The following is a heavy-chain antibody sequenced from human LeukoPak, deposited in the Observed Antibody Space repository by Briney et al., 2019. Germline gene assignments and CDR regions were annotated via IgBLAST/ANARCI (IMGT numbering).Heavy chain of an antibody. CDR2: ISSSGSTI. J-gene: IGHJ6*02. CDR1: GFTFSSYE. Sequence: GGSLRLSCAASGFTFSSYEMNWVRQAPGKGLEWVSYISSSGSTIYYADSVKGRFTISRDNAKNSLYLQMNSLRAEDTAVHYCARDDHYDSSGSNYYYYYGMDVWGQGTTVTVSS. V-gene: IGHV3-48*03. CDR3: ARDDHYDSSGSNYYYYYGMDV. D-gene: IGHD3-22*01.